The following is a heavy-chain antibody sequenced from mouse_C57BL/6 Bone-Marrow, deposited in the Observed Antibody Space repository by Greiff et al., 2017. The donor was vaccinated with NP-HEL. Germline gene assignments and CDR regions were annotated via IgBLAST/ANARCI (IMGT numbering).Heavy chain of an antibody. CDR3: ARTYGSRGFAY. D-gene: IGHD1-1*01. J-gene: IGHJ3*01. CDR1: GYTFTDYN. V-gene: IGHV1-22*01. CDR2: INPNNGGT. Sequence: EVKLQESGPELVKPGASVKMSCKASGYTFTDYNMHWVKQSHGKSLEWIGYINPNNGGTSYNQKFKGKATLTVNKSSSTAYMELRSLTSEDSAVYYCARTYGSRGFAYWGQGTLVTVSA.